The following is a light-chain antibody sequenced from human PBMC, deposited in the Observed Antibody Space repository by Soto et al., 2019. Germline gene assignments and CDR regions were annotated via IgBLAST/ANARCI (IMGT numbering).Light chain of an antibody. Sequence: DIVMTQSPDSLAVSLGERATINCKSSQSVLYSSNNKNYLAWYQQKPRQPPKLLIYWASTRESGVPDRFSGSGSGTDFTLTISSLQAEDVAVYYCQQYYSTPPHTFGQGTKLEIK. CDR3: QQYYSTPPHT. CDR1: QSVLYSSNNKNY. V-gene: IGKV4-1*01. CDR2: WAS. J-gene: IGKJ2*01.